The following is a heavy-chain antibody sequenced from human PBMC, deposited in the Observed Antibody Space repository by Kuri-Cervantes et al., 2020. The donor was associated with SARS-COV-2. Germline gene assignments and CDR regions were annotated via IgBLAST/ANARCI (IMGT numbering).Heavy chain of an antibody. J-gene: IGHJ3*02. Sequence: ASVKVSCKASGYTFTSYGISWVRQAPGQGLEWMGWISAYNGNTNYAQKFQGRVTITTDESTSTAYMELSSLRSEDTAVYCCARDTWYSGSYYFGDDAFDIWGQGTMVTVSS. CDR1: GYTFTSYG. D-gene: IGHD1-26*01. CDR3: ARDTWYSGSYYFGDDAFDI. CDR2: ISAYNGNT. V-gene: IGHV1-18*01.